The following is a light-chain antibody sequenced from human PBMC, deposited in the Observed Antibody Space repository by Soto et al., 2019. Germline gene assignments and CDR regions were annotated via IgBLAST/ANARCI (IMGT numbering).Light chain of an antibody. Sequence: EIVLTQSPGTLSLSPGERATLSCRASQSLSSNYLAWYQQRPGQSPRILVYGASSRATGITDRFSGSGFGPDFALTISRLEPEDSAVYYCHQYDNAPFTFGPGTRVGIK. CDR2: GAS. V-gene: IGKV3-20*01. J-gene: IGKJ3*01. CDR3: HQYDNAPFT. CDR1: QSLSSNY.